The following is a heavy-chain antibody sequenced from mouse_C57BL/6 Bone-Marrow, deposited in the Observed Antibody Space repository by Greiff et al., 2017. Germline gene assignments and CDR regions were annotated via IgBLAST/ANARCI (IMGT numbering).Heavy chain of an antibody. CDR3: ARGYDYDYAMDY. CDR2: FNPNYGTT. V-gene: IGHV1-39*01. CDR1: GYSFTDYN. Sequence: VQLQQSGPELVKPGASVKISCKASGYSFTDYNMYWVKQSNGKSLEWIGVFNPNYGTTSYNQKFKGKATLTVYQSSSTAYMQLNSLTSEDSAVYYCARGYDYDYAMDYWGQGTSVTVSS. D-gene: IGHD2-4*01. J-gene: IGHJ4*01.